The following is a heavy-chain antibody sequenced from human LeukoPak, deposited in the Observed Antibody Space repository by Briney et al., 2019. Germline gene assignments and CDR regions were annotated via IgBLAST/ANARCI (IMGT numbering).Heavy chain of an antibody. CDR2: IYYSGST. J-gene: IGHJ6*03. Sequence: SETLSLTCTVSGGSISSSSYYWGWIRQPPGKGLEWIGSIYYSGSTYYNPSLKSRVTISVDTSKNQFSLKLSSVTAADTAVYYCARRFDYYYYMDVWGKGTRSPSP. CDR3: ARRFDYYYYMDV. CDR1: GGSISSSSYY. V-gene: IGHV4-39*01.